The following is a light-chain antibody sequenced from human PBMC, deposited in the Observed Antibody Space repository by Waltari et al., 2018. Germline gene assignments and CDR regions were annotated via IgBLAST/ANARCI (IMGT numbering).Light chain of an antibody. CDR1: ESVAAY. Sequence: ELVLTQLPAPLYLSPGKGANLSCRASESVAAYLSWYQQRLRQPPRLLIYDASNRATGIPARFSGSGSGTDFTLTIDSLEPEDFAVYYCQQRFRWPLTFGGGTRVE. CDR2: DAS. V-gene: IGKV3-11*01. CDR3: QQRFRWPLT. J-gene: IGKJ4*01.